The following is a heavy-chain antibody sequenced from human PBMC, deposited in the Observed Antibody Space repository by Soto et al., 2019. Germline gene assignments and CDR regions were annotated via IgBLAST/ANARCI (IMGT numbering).Heavy chain of an antibody. D-gene: IGHD3-10*01. Sequence: QLVETGGGCIQPGTSLTLSCAASGFSVSRNYMTWVRQAPGKGLEWVSFVYSGGATFYADSVKGRFILYRDDSQNTMYLQMNNLRAEDTAVYYCARVPGRLWGRGTLVTVAS. V-gene: IGHV3-53*02. CDR2: VYSGGAT. CDR3: ARVPGRL. J-gene: IGHJ4*02. CDR1: GFSVSRNY.